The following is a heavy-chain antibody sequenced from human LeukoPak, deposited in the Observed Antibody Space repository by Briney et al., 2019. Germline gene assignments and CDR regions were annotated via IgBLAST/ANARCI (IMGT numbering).Heavy chain of an antibody. D-gene: IGHD2-2*01. CDR1: GFTFSSYG. Sequence: GGSLRLSCAASGFTFSSYGMHWVRQAPGKGLEWVAVISYDGSNKYYADSVKGRFTISRDNSKNTLYLQMNSLRAEDTAVYYCAKDRGIGYQLPFGHFDYWGQGTLVTVSS. CDR3: AKDRGIGYQLPFGHFDY. CDR2: ISYDGSNK. J-gene: IGHJ4*02. V-gene: IGHV3-30*18.